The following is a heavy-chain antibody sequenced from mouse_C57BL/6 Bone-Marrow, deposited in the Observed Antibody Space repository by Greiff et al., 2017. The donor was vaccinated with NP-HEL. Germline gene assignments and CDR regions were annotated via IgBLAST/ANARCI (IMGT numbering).Heavy chain of an antibody. CDR1: GFNFSSYA. CDR3: ARVWDGYYRYFDV. V-gene: IGHV5-4*03. D-gene: IGHD2-3*01. Sequence: EVKLMESGGGLVQPGGSLKLSCAASGFNFSSYAMSWVRPTPEKRLEWVATISDGGSYTYYPDNVKGRFTISRDNAKNNLYLQMSHLKSEDTAMYYCARVWDGYYRYFDVWGTGTTVTVSS. J-gene: IGHJ1*03. CDR2: ISDGGSYT.